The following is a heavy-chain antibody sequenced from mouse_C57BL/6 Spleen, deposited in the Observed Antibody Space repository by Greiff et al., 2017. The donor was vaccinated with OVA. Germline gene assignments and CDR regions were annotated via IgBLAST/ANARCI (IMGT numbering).Heavy chain of an antibody. J-gene: IGHJ3*01. CDR2: IRNKANNHAT. V-gene: IGHV6-6*01. D-gene: IGHD2-5*01. CDR1: GFTFSDAW. Sequence: EVKLVESGGGLVQPGGSMTLSCAASGFTFSDAWMDWVRQSPEKGLEWVAEIRNKANNHATYYAESVKGRFTISRDDSKSSVYLQMNSLRAEDTGIYYCTRPVYSNYGFAHWGQGTLVTVSA. CDR3: TRPVYSNYGFAH.